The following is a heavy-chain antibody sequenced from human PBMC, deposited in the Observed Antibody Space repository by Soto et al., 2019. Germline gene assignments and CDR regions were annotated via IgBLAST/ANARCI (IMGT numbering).Heavy chain of an antibody. CDR3: ARNYDSTAGGAFDI. CDR2: IYSGGST. Sequence: EVQLVESGGGLIQPGGSLRLSCAASGFTVSSNYMSWVRQAPGKGLEWVSVIYSGGSTYYADSVKGRFTISRDNSKNTLYLQMRAEDTAVYYCARNYDSTAGGAFDIWGQGTMVTVSS. J-gene: IGHJ3*02. V-gene: IGHV3-53*01. CDR1: GFTVSSNY. D-gene: IGHD3-22*01.